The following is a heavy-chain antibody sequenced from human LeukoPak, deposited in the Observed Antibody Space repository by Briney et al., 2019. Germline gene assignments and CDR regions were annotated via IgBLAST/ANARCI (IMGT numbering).Heavy chain of an antibody. CDR3: ARGRSGSYRRTYFDY. Sequence: ASVKVSCKASGYTFTSYDINWVRQATGQGLEWMGWMNPNSGNTGYAQKFHGRVTITRNTSISTAYMELSSLRSEDTAVYYCARGRSGSYRRTYFDYWGQGTLVTVSS. D-gene: IGHD1-26*01. CDR1: GYTFTSYD. V-gene: IGHV1-8*03. CDR2: MNPNSGNT. J-gene: IGHJ4*02.